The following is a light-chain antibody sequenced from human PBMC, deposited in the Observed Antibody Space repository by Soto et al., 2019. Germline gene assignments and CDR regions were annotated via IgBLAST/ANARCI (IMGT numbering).Light chain of an antibody. CDR1: SSDVGRHNR. Sequence: QSVLTQPPSVSGSPGQSVTISCTGTSSDVGRHNRVSWYQQPPRTAPKLIIYEVSNRPSGVPDRFSGSKSGNTASLTISGLQAEDEADYYCSFYTSSVTFVFGSGTKVTVL. CDR3: SFYTSSVTFV. V-gene: IGLV2-18*01. J-gene: IGLJ1*01. CDR2: EVS.